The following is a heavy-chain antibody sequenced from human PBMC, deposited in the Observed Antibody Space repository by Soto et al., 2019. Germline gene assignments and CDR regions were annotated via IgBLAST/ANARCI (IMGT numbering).Heavy chain of an antibody. J-gene: IGHJ6*02. CDR1: GYTFTSYT. CDR2: INAGNGNT. Sequence: QVQLVQSGAEVKKPGASVKVSCKASGYTFTSYTIPWVRQAPGQRLEWMGWINAGNGNTKYSQQFQGRINFTRGTSAITAYVERINLRSEATAVYSFASSAVIYYSYVMEVWGQGTTVTVTS. CDR3: ASSAVIYYSYVMEV. D-gene: IGHD6-19*01. V-gene: IGHV1-3*01.